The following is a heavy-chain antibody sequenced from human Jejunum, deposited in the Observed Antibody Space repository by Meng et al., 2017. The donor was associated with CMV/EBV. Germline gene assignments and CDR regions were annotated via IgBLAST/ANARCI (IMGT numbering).Heavy chain of an antibody. Sequence: GFTFTSYSITWARQAHGKGLEWLSYISGSSTYIYHADSVKGRFTISRDNAKNSVYLQMNRLRAEDTAVYYCARAIDYGDPNWFDPWGQGTRVTVSS. V-gene: IGHV3-21*01. CDR3: ARAIDYGDPNWFDP. J-gene: IGHJ5*02. CDR2: ISGSSTYI. D-gene: IGHD4-17*01. CDR1: GFTFTSYS.